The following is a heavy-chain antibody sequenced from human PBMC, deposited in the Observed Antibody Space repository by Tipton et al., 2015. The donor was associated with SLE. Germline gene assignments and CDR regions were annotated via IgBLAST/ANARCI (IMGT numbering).Heavy chain of an antibody. J-gene: IGHJ4*02. V-gene: IGHV4-59*12. CDR3: ATVIGGYSGYDNDY. CDR1: RGSMNTYY. Sequence: TLSLTCTVSRGSMNTYYWGWVRQPPGKGLEWIGYIYYRGSTNYNPSLKSRATLSIDTSKNQFSLKLSSVTAADTAVYYCATVIGGYSGYDNDYWGQGTLVTVSS. D-gene: IGHD5-12*01. CDR2: IYYRGST.